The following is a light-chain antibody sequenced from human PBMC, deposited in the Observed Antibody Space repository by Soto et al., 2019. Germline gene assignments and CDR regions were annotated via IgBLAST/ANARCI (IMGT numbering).Light chain of an antibody. CDR1: SSDVGGYDY. CDR3: SSYAGNTNLV. Sequence: QSALTQPPSASGSPGQSVTISCTGTSSDVGGYDYVSWYQQHPGKAPILIIYEVTKRPSGVPGRFSASKSGNTASLTVSGLQPEDEADYYCSSYAGNTNLVFGGGTQLTVL. J-gene: IGLJ3*02. CDR2: EVT. V-gene: IGLV2-8*01.